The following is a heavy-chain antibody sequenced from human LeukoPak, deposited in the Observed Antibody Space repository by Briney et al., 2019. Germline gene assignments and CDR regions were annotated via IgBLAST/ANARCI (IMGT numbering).Heavy chain of an antibody. CDR1: GYSFTSYW. CDR3: ERHYGSGSYQHFDY. D-gene: IGHD3-10*01. CDR2: IYPGDSDT. Sequence: GESLKISCEGCGYSFTSYWIGWVREMPGKVLEWMGIIYPGDSDTRYSPSFQGQVTISADKSISTHYLQWSSLKASDTAMYYCERHYGSGSYQHFDYWGQGTLVTVSS. V-gene: IGHV5-51*01. J-gene: IGHJ4*02.